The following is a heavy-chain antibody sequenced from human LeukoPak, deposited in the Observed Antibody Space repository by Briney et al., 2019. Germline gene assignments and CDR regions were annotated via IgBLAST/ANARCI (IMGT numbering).Heavy chain of an antibody. CDR3: AREINYCSSTSCYRRGSAFDI. Sequence: SQTLSLTCTVSGGSISSGSYYWSWIRQPAGKGREWIGRIYTSGSTNYNPSLKSRVTISVDTSKNQFSLKLSSVTAADTAVYYCAREINYCSSTSCYRRGSAFDIWGQGTMVTVSS. CDR2: IYTSGST. CDR1: GGSISSGSYY. D-gene: IGHD2-2*01. J-gene: IGHJ3*02. V-gene: IGHV4-61*02.